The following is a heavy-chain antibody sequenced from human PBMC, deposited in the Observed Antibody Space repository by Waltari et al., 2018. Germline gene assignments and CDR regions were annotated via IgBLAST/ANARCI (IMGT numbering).Heavy chain of an antibody. V-gene: IGHV3-21*01. CDR1: GFLFTISD. Sequence: EVQLVESGGGLVKPGGSLRLSCAASGFLFTISDFTWVRQAPGKGLEWVSSISSSSTYIYYADSVKGRFTISRDNAKNSLYLQMNSLRAEDTAVYYCARVFYSSMGNFGMDVWGQGTTVTVSS. CDR2: ISSSSTYI. D-gene: IGHD6-13*01. CDR3: ARVFYSSMGNFGMDV. J-gene: IGHJ6*02.